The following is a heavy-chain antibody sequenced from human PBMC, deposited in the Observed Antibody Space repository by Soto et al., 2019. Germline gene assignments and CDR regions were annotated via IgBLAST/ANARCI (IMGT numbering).Heavy chain of an antibody. J-gene: IGHJ6*02. V-gene: IGHV4-34*01. CDR2: INHSGST. CDR3: ARFVVRTPQYGSGSYFTTYYYYYSGMDV. Sequence: PSETLSLTCAVYGGSFSGYYWSWIRQPPGKGLEWIGEINHSGSTNYNPSLKSRVTISVDTSKNQFSLKLSSVTAADTAVYYCARFVVRTPQYGSGSYFTTYYYYYSGMDVWGQGTTVTVSS. D-gene: IGHD3-10*01. CDR1: GGSFSGYY.